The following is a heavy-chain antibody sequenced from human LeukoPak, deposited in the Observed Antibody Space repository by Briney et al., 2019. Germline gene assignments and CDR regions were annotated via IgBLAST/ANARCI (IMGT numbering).Heavy chain of an antibody. CDR2: IRHDGSNK. D-gene: IGHD2-2*02. J-gene: IGHJ6*03. CDR1: GFTFSSYG. Sequence: GGSLRLSCAASGFTFSSYGMHWVRQAPGKGLEWLAFIRHDGSNKYYADSVKGRFTISRDNSKNTLYLQMNSPRAEDTAVYYCAKDQARDIVVVPAAIRGYYYYYMDVWGKGTTVTVSS. V-gene: IGHV3-30*02. CDR3: AKDQARDIVVVPAAIRGYYYYYMDV.